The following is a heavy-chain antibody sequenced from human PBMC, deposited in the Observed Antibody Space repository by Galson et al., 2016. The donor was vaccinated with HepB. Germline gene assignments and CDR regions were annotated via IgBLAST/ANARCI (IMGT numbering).Heavy chain of an antibody. CDR3: AKWGGSSITIFGVYFFDS. J-gene: IGHJ4*02. CDR1: GFTLSSYA. Sequence: SLRLSCAASGFTLSSYAMHWVRQAPGKGLEWVAVISYDGDYKYYTDSVKGRSTISRDTSKNTLNLQMNSLRVEDTAVYYCAKWGGSSITIFGVYFFDSWGQGTLVTVSS. CDR2: ISYDGDYK. V-gene: IGHV3-30*18. D-gene: IGHD3-3*01.